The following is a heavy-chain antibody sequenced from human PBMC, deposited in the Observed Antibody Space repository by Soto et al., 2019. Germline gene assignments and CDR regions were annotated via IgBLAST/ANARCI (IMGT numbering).Heavy chain of an antibody. CDR1: GGTFNNYG. V-gene: IGHV1-69*06. D-gene: IGHD2-2*01. CDR3: AREAVPGATGHGMEV. J-gene: IGHJ6*02. Sequence: QVQLVQSGAEVKKPGSSVKVSCKASGGTFNNYGISWVRQAPVQGLEWMGGIIPSFGSANYAQMFRVRVTMTADKSTSTAYMELSSLRSEDTAVYYCAREAVPGATGHGMEVGGQGTTVTVSS. CDR2: IIPSFGSA.